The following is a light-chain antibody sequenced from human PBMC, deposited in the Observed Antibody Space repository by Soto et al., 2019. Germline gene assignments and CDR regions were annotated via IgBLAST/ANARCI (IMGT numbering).Light chain of an antibody. CDR1: QSISNY. CDR3: QQSYSTPPGT. V-gene: IGKV1-39*01. CDR2: DAS. J-gene: IGKJ2*01. Sequence: DIQMTQSPSSLSASVGDRVTITCRASQSISNYLNWYQQKPGKAPNLLIYDASSLQSGVPSRFSVSGSGTDFTLTISSLQPEDFATYYCQQSYSTPPGTFGQGTKLEIK.